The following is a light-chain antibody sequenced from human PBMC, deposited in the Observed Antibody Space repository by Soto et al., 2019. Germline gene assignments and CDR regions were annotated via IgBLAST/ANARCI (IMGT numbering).Light chain of an antibody. V-gene: IGKV3-20*01. J-gene: IGKJ1*01. Sequence: ENVLTQSPGTLSFFPGERATLSCRASQSVGSNYLAWYQQKPGQAPRLLISGASSRATGIPDRFSGSGSGTDFTLTISRLEAEDFAVYYCQQYDKSWSFGHGTKVDI. CDR3: QQYDKSWS. CDR2: GAS. CDR1: QSVGSNY.